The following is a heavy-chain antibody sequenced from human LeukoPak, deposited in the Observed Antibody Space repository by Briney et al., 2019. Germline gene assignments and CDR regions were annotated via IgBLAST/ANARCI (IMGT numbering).Heavy chain of an antibody. CDR1: GGSFSGYY. Sequence: SETLSLTCAVYGGSFSGYYCSWIRQPPGKGLEWIGEINHSGSTNYNPSLKSRVTISVDTSKNQFSLKLSSVTAADTAVYYCARASLITTPKIVIIGRWFDPWGQGTLVTVSS. J-gene: IGHJ5*02. CDR3: ARASLITTPKIVIIGRWFDP. V-gene: IGHV4-34*01. D-gene: IGHD3-16*02. CDR2: INHSGST.